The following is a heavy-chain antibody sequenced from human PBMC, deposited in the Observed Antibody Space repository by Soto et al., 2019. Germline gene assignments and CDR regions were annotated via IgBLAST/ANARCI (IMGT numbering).Heavy chain of an antibody. Sequence: PGGSLRLSCAASGSTFSDYYMSWIRQAPGKGLEWVSYISSSSSYTNYADSVKGRFTISRDNAKNSLYLQMNSLRAEDTAVYYCARDMGATRYYGMDVWGQGTTVTVSS. CDR1: GSTFSDYY. V-gene: IGHV3-11*06. CDR2: ISSSSSYT. CDR3: ARDMGATRYYGMDV. J-gene: IGHJ6*02. D-gene: IGHD1-26*01.